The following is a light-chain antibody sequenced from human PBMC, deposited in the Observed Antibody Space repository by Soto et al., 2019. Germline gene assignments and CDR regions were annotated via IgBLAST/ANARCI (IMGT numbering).Light chain of an antibody. CDR1: QSVLYRSDSKDY. CDR3: QQYYNSPYT. J-gene: IGKJ2*01. V-gene: IGKV4-1*01. CDR2: WAS. Sequence: DIVMTQSPDSLAVSLGERATINCKSSQSVLYRSDSKDYLAWYQQKPGQPPKLLIYWASARASGVPDRFSGSGSGTDFTLTISSLQAEDVAVYSCQQYYNSPYTFGQGTKLEIK.